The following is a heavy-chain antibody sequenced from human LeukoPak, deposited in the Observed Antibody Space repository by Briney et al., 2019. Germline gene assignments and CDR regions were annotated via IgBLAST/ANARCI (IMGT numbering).Heavy chain of an antibody. CDR3: AEDLGSAFDY. CDR2: ISSSGGST. CDR1: GFTFSSYA. D-gene: IGHD5-12*01. V-gene: IGHV3-23*01. Sequence: PGGSLRLSCAASGFTFSSYAMSWVRQAPGKGLEWVSAISSSGGSTYYADSVKGRFTISRDNSKNPLYLQMNSLRAEDTAVYYWAEDLGSAFDYWGQGTPVTVSS. J-gene: IGHJ4*02.